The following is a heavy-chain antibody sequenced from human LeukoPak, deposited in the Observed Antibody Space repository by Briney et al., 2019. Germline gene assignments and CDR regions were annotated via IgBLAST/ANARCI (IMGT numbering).Heavy chain of an antibody. V-gene: IGHV3-23*01. Sequence: GGSLRLSCAASGFTFSSYAMSWVRQAPGKGLEWVSAISGSGGSTYYADSVKGRFTISRDNSKNTLYLQMNSLRAEDTAVYYCAKDRYSSSWYPYYYYYYGMDVWGQGTTVTVSS. D-gene: IGHD6-13*01. CDR3: AKDRYSSSWYPYYYYYYGMDV. CDR1: GFTFSSYA. CDR2: ISGSGGST. J-gene: IGHJ6*02.